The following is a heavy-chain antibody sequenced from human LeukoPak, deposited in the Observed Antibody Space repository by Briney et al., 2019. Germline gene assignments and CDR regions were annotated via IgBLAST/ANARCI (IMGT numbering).Heavy chain of an antibody. CDR2: IYYSGST. V-gene: IGHV4-59*08. Sequence: SETLSLTFTVSGGSISSYYWSWIRQPPGKGLEWIGYIYYSGSTNYNPSLKSRVTISVDTSKNQFSLKLSSVTAADTAVYYCARLEWELLPDAFDIWGQGTMVTVSS. J-gene: IGHJ3*02. CDR3: ARLEWELLPDAFDI. D-gene: IGHD1-26*01. CDR1: GGSISSYY.